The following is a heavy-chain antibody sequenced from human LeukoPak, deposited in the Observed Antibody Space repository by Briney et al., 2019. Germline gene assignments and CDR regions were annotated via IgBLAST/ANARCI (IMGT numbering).Heavy chain of an antibody. D-gene: IGHD3-9*01. CDR2: ISYDGSNK. V-gene: IGHV3-30*18. J-gene: IGHJ4*02. CDR3: AKEEGRLTGSLFRY. Sequence: GRSLRLSCAASGFTFSSYGMHWVRQAPGKGLEWVAVISYDGSNKYYADSVKGRFTISRDNSKNTLYLQKNSLRAEDTAVYYCAKEEGRLTGSLFRYWGQGTLVTVSS. CDR1: GFTFSSYG.